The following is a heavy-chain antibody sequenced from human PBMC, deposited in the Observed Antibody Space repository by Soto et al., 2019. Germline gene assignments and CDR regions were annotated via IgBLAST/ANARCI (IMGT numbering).Heavy chain of an antibody. CDR3: ARHGVEGSSSLYYGMDV. Sequence: PXESLKISCKGAGDSFTTYWISWVRQIPGKGLEWMGRVDPIDSYTNYSPSFQGHVTISADKSISTAYLQWSSLKASDTAMYYCARHGVEGSSSLYYGMDVWGQGTTVTVSS. V-gene: IGHV5-10-1*01. D-gene: IGHD6-6*01. CDR1: GDSFTTYW. CDR2: VDPIDSYT. J-gene: IGHJ6*02.